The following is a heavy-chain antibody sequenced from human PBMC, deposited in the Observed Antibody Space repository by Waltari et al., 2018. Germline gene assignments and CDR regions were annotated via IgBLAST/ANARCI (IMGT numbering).Heavy chain of an antibody. D-gene: IGHD3-22*01. Sequence: QVPFMETGPALVTATQPLTLTCSFSGLSLRHGGMCVCWIRQPPRKALEWLAHIDADDDKYYSTSLKTRLSISRDTAKNEVVLTMTNMDPEDTATYYCARMHTTRIDSYYFDMDVWGKGTTVTVSS. CDR3: ARMHTTRIDSYYFDMDV. J-gene: IGHJ6*03. V-gene: IGHV2-70*01. CDR1: GLSLRHGGMC. CDR2: IDADDDK.